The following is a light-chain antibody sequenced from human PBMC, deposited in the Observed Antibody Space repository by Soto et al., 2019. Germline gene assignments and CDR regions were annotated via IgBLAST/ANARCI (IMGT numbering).Light chain of an antibody. Sequence: QLTQSPSSLSASVGDRVTITCRASQGISSYLAWYQQKPGKVPKLLISAASTLESGVPLRFSGGGFGTDFTHTISTLQPEDFATYYCQQLYRYPLSFGGGNKVEIK. CDR3: QQLYRYPLS. CDR1: QGISSY. CDR2: AAS. V-gene: IGKV1-9*01. J-gene: IGKJ4*01.